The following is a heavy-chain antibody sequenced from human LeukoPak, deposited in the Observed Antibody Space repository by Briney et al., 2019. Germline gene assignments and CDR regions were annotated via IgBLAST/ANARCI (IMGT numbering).Heavy chain of an antibody. V-gene: IGHV3-64*02. Sequence: GGFLRLSCAASGFTFSSSAMHWVRQAPGKRLETVSAISSDGGRVYYGDSVKGRSTISRDNSKNTLYLQMGSLRAEDMAVYYCARWVGTQLDFWGQGTLVTVSS. D-gene: IGHD1-14*01. CDR3: ARWVGTQLDF. CDR2: ISSDGGRV. J-gene: IGHJ4*02. CDR1: GFTFSSSA.